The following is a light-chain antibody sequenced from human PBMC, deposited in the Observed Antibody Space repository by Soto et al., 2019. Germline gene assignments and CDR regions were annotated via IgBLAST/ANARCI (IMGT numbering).Light chain of an antibody. CDR2: SSN. V-gene: IGLV1-44*01. J-gene: IGLJ2*01. Sequence: QAVVTQPPSASGTPGQRVTISCSGSSSNIGSNAVKWYQQLPGTAPKLLMYSSNQRPSGVPDRFSGSKSGTSASLAISGLQSEDEADYYCAAWDDSLKGVVFGGGTKVTVL. CDR1: SSNIGSNA. CDR3: AAWDDSLKGVV.